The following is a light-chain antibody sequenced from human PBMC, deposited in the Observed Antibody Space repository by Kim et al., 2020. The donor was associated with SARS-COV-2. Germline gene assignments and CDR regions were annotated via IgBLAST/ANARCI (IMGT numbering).Light chain of an antibody. CDR1: NIGSKS. Sequence: SYELTQPPSVSVAPGKTARITCGGNNIGSKSVHWYQQKAGQAPVLVIYYDSDRPSGIHERFSGSSSGNTATLTISRVEAGDEAGYYCQVWDSSSDHVVFGGGTQLTVL. V-gene: IGLV3-21*04. J-gene: IGLJ2*01. CDR3: QVWDSSSDHVV. CDR2: YDS.